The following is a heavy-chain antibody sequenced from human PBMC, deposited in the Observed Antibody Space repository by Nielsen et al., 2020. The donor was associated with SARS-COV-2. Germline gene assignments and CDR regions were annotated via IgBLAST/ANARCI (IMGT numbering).Heavy chain of an antibody. D-gene: IGHD3-10*01. V-gene: IGHV3-23*01. J-gene: IGHJ6*02. CDR3: AKGGGAYYYGSGSYARYYYGMDV. CDR1: GFTFSSYA. CDR2: ISGSGGST. Sequence: GGSLRLSCAASGFTFSSYAMSWVRQAPGKGLEWVSAISGSGGSTYYADSVKGRFTISRDNSKNTLYLQMNSLRAEDSAVYYCAKGGGAYYYGSGSYARYYYGMDVWGQGTTVTVSS.